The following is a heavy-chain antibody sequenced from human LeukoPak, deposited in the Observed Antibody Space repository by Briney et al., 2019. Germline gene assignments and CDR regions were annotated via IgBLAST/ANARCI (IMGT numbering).Heavy chain of an antibody. CDR1: GFTFSSYG. V-gene: IGHV3-33*01. CDR3: ARERIVGAKGYWFDP. D-gene: IGHD1-26*01. Sequence: GGSLRLSCAASGFTFSSYGMHWVRQAPGKGLEWVAVIWYDGSNKYYADSVKGRFTISRDNSKNTLYLQMNSLRAEDTAVYYCARERIVGAKGYWFDPWGQGTLVTVSS. CDR2: IWYDGSNK. J-gene: IGHJ5*02.